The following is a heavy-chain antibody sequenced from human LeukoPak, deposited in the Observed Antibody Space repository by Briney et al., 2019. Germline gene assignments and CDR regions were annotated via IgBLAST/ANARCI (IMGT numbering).Heavy chain of an antibody. Sequence: PSETLSLTCIVSGGSISSSSYYWGWNRQPPGKGLEWIGSIYYSGSTYYNPSLKSRVTISVDTSKNQFSLKLSSVTAADTAVYYCARLGWSGYYNYFDYWGQGTLVTVSS. J-gene: IGHJ4*02. V-gene: IGHV4-39*07. CDR3: ARLGWSGYYNYFDY. CDR2: IYYSGST. D-gene: IGHD3-3*01. CDR1: GGSISSSSYY.